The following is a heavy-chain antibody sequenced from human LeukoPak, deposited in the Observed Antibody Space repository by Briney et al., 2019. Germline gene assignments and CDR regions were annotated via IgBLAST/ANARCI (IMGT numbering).Heavy chain of an antibody. J-gene: IGHJ5*02. CDR1: GGSISSYY. CDR3: ARDLGYCSRTSCYVWFDP. V-gene: IGHV4-59*01. CDR2: MYFSGST. Sequence: SETLSLTCTVSGGSISSYYWSWIRQPPGKGLECIGHMYFSGSTNYNPSLKSRVTISVDTSKNQFSLNLSSVTAADTAVYYCARDLGYCSRTSCYVWFDPWGQGTLATVSS. D-gene: IGHD2-2*01.